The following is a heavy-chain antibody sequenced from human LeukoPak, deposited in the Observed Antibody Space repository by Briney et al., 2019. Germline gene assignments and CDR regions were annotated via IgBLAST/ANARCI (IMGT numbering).Heavy chain of an antibody. CDR2: ISSSSSTI. Sequence: GGSLRLSCVASGFTFSSYSMNWVCQAPGKGLEWVSYISSSSSTIYYADSVKGRFTISTDNAKNSMYLQMNRLRADDTAVYYCARDSNWGITTFGARAPFDAFDIWGQGTMVTVSS. D-gene: IGHD3-3*01. V-gene: IGHV3-48*04. CDR3: ARDSNWGITTFGARAPFDAFDI. J-gene: IGHJ3*02. CDR1: GFTFSSYS.